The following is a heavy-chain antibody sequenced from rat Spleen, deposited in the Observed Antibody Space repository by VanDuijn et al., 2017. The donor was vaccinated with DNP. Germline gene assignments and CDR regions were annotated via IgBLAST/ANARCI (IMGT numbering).Heavy chain of an antibody. D-gene: IGHD1-4*01. CDR2: ISYDGGST. CDR3: TRGSSLPGYLDY. J-gene: IGHJ2*01. V-gene: IGHV5-20*01. Sequence: VQLVESGGGLVQPGRSLKLSCAASGFTFSDYYMAWVRQAPTKGLEWFASISYDGGSTYYRDSVRGRFTISRDNGESSLYLQMNSLWSEDTATYYCTRGSSLPGYLDYWGQGVMVTVSS. CDR1: GFTFSDYY.